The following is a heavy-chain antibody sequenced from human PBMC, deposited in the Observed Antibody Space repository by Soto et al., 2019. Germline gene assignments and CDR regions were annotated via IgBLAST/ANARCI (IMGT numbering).Heavy chain of an antibody. CDR3: AREDSIIIPAVSDF. Sequence: GGSLRLSCAVSVFYFNNYGINWVRQAPGKGLEWVSSVSNSDYTYYSDSVKGRFTISRDNAKNSVSLQMNSLRPEDTAVYYCAREDSIIIPAVSDFWGQGTLVTVSS. V-gene: IGHV3-21*01. D-gene: IGHD2-2*01. J-gene: IGHJ4*02. CDR1: VFYFNNYG. CDR2: VSNSDYT.